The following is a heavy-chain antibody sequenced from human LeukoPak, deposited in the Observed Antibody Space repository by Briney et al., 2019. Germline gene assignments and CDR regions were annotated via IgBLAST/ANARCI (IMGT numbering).Heavy chain of an antibody. CDR3: ARDRVPGSYFDSWLDP. CDR2: ISPNTGDT. V-gene: IGHV1-2*02. Sequence: GASVKVSCKASGYTFTDYYVHWVRQAPGQGLEWLGLISPNTGDTHYAKKFHGRVTVTRDTSINTAYMQLTRLRSDDTAVYYCARDRVPGSYFDSWLDPWGRGTLVIVSS. J-gene: IGHJ5*02. CDR1: GYTFTDYY. D-gene: IGHD1-26*01.